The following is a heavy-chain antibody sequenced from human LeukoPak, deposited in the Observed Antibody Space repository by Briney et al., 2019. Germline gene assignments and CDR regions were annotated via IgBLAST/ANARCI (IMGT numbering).Heavy chain of an antibody. CDR1: GFTVSNTY. D-gene: IGHD1-7*01. V-gene: IGHV3-66*01. CDR3: ARESTEELPGY. Sequence: GGSLRLSCAASGFTVSNTYMSRVRQAPGKGLDWVSLIYSGGTTYYADSVKGRFTISRDNSKNTLDLQINSLRAEDTAVYYCARESTEELPGYWGQGTLVTVSS. J-gene: IGHJ4*02. CDR2: IYSGGTT.